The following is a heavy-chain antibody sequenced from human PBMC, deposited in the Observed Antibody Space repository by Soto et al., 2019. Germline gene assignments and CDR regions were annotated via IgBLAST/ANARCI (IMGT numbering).Heavy chain of an antibody. V-gene: IGHV4-30-2*01. CDR2: IYHTGNT. CDR1: GGSISSGGYS. J-gene: IGHJ4*02. D-gene: IGHD2-21*02. Sequence: SETLSLTCAVSGGSISSGGYSWSWLRQPPGKGLQWIGYIYHTGNTYYNPSLERRVTISVDRSKNQFSLDLTSVTAADTAVYYCARFRGTAILDYWGQGTLVTVSS. CDR3: ARFRGTAILDY.